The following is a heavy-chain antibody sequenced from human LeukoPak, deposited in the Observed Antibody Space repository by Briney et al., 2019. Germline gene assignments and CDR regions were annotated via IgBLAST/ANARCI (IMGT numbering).Heavy chain of an antibody. V-gene: IGHV4-4*07. CDR3: ARDWSMITYEY. J-gene: IGHJ4*02. CDR1: GGSISGYY. CDR2: IYSSGTT. D-gene: IGHD3-22*01. Sequence: SETLSLTCTVPGGSISGYYWSWIRQPAGKGLELIGRIYSSGTTNYNPSLESRVTMSVDTSKNQFALKLSSVTAADTAVYYCARDWSMITYEYWGRGTLVTVSS.